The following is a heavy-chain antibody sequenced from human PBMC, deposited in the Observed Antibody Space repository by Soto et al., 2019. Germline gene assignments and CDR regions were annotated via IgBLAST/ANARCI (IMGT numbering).Heavy chain of an antibody. CDR1: GFTFSSYG. J-gene: IGHJ4*02. D-gene: IGHD2-21*01. Sequence: GGSLRLSCAASGFTFSSYGMHWVRQAPGKGLEWVAVIWYDGNNKYYADSVKGRFTISRDNSNNTLYVQMTSLRAEGTAVYYCARGLHSLFDYWGQGTLVTVSS. CDR2: IWYDGNNK. CDR3: ARGLHSLFDY. V-gene: IGHV3-33*01.